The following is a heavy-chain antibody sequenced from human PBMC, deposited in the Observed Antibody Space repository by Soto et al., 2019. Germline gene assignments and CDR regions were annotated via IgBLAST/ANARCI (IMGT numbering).Heavy chain of an antibody. D-gene: IGHD3-3*01. CDR1: GGSISSGGYY. Sequence: QVQRQESGPGLVKPSQNLSLTCPVSGGSISSGGYYGSWIRQRPGKGLEWIGYIYYSGTTDYNPSAERRVTLSVSTSKSQFSGKVSSVTAEDTAVDDCARSRDYDFWSGHGLDFDYWGQGTLGTV. CDR3: ARSRDYDFWSGHGLDFDY. CDR2: IYYSGTT. V-gene: IGHV4-31*03. J-gene: IGHJ4*02.